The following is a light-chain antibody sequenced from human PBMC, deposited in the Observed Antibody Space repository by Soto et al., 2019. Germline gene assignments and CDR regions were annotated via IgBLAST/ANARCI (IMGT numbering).Light chain of an antibody. CDR3: QQYNNWPKT. V-gene: IGKV1-17*01. Sequence: DIQMTQSPSSLSASLGDRLTITCRASQVITNDLGWYQQKPGKAPKRLIYAASTLQSGVPSRFSGSGSGTEFTLTISSLQSEDFAVYYCQQYNNWPKTFGQGTKVDIK. J-gene: IGKJ1*01. CDR1: QVITND. CDR2: AAS.